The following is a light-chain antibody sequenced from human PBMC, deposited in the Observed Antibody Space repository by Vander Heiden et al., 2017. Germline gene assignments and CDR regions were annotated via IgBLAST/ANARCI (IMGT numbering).Light chain of an antibody. CDR1: QSVLWRSNNKNY. J-gene: IGKJ1*01. CDR2: WAS. V-gene: IGKV4-1*01. Sequence: DIVMTQSPDSLAVSLGEGATINCKSSQSVLWRSNNKNYLAWYQQKPGQPPKLLIYWASTRESGVPDRFSGSGSGTDFTLTISSLQAEDVAVYYCQQYYSTPQTFGQGTKVEIK. CDR3: QQYYSTPQT.